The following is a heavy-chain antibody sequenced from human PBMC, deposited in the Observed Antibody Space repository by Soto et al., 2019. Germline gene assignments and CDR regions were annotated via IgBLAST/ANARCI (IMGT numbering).Heavy chain of an antibody. V-gene: IGHV4-4*02. J-gene: IGHJ6*02. CDR3: ATQGFYRMGV. CDR2: IHHSGAT. Sequence: PSETLSLTCAVSGDSITGDNWWSWVRQPPGKGLEWIGEIHHSGATNYNPSLKSRVTISVEKTKKKFTLKLNSVTAADTAMFYCATQGFYRMGVWGRGTTVT. CDR1: GDSITGDNW.